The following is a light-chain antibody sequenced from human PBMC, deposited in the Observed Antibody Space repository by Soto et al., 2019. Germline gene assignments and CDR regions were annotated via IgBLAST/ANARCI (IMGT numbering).Light chain of an antibody. Sequence: QSSLTQPPSAAGSPGQSVTISCTGTSSDVGGYNYVAWYQQHPGKAPKLMIYEVTNRPSGVPDRFSGSKSGSTSSLTLARLLDEDEADYYCASYAGSNKVFGTGTKVTVL. CDR1: SSDVGGYNY. CDR3: ASYAGSNKV. CDR2: EVT. J-gene: IGLJ1*01. V-gene: IGLV2-8*01.